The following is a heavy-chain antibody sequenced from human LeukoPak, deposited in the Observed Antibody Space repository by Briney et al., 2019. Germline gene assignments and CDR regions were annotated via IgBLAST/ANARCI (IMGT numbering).Heavy chain of an antibody. CDR3: AKMDYYYDSSGPRAHDAFDI. Sequence: GGSLRLSCAASGFTFSRYWMHWVRQAPGKGLEWVSGISWNSGSIGYADSVKGRFTISRDNAKNSLYLQMNSLRAEDTALYYCAKMDYYYDSSGPRAHDAFDIWGQGTMVTVSS. CDR1: GFTFSRYW. J-gene: IGHJ3*02. D-gene: IGHD3-22*01. CDR2: ISWNSGSI. V-gene: IGHV3-9*01.